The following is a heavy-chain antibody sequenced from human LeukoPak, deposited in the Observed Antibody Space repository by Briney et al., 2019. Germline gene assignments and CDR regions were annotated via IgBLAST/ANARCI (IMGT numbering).Heavy chain of an antibody. V-gene: IGHV4-4*02. CDR1: GGSISSSNW. D-gene: IGHD4-17*01. J-gene: IGHJ4*02. CDR2: IYHSGST. Sequence: SETLSLTCAVSGGSISSSNWWSWVRQPPGKGLEWIGEIYHSGSTNYNPSLKSRVTISVDKSKNQFSLKLSSVTVADTAVYYCARDWGYGDYLYYFDYWGQGTLVTVSS. CDR3: ARDWGYGDYLYYFDY.